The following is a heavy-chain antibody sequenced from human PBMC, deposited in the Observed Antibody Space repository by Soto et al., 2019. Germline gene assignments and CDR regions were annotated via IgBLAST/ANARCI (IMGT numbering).Heavy chain of an antibody. J-gene: IGHJ3*02. CDR1: GFPLYSCV. D-gene: IGHD6-13*01. V-gene: IGHV3-23*01. Sequence: GGALRLSRATSGFPLYSCVMSWGRPAPGEGLEWLSLISGSGRYTDYADSVKGRFTISRDNSKNTLYLQMNSLRAEDTAVYYCAKAYSSSWDRHDAFDIWGQGTMVTVSS. CDR3: AKAYSSSWDRHDAFDI. CDR2: ISGSGRYT.